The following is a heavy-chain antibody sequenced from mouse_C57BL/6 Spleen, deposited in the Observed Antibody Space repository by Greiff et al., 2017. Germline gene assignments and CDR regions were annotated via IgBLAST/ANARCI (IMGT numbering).Heavy chain of an antibody. D-gene: IGHD2-4*01. Sequence: QVHVKQSGAELARPGASVKLSCKASGYTFTSYGISWVKQRTGQGLEWIGEILPGSGSTNYNEKFKGKATFTADTSSNTAYMQLSSLTTEDSAIYYCARGGDYDYWGQGTTLTVSS. CDR1: GYTFTSYG. V-gene: IGHV1-81*01. CDR3: ARGGDYDY. CDR2: ILPGSGST. J-gene: IGHJ2*01.